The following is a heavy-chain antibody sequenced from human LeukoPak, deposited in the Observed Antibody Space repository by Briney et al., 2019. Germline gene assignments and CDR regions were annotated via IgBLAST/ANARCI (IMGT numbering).Heavy chain of an antibody. CDR2: MNPNSDNT. D-gene: IGHD3-9*01. J-gene: IGHJ4*02. CDR1: GYTFTSYD. CDR3: ALVYDILTGYNY. V-gene: IGHV1-8*01. Sequence: ASVKVSCKASGYTFTSYDINWVRQATGQGLEWMGWMNPNSDNTGYAQKFQGRVTMTRNTSISTAYMELSSLRSEDTAVYYCALVYDILTGYNYWGQGTLVTVSS.